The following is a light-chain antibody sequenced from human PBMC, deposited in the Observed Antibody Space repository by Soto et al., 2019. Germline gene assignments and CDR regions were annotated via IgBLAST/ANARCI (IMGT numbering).Light chain of an antibody. CDR3: SAWDDSLHDWL. CDR1: DSNVGSTA. V-gene: IGLV1-44*01. J-gene: IGLJ3*02. CDR2: INN. Sequence: QSVLTQPPSASGAPGQRVTISCSGSDSNVGSTAVNWYQQVPGTAPKLLIFINNQRPSGVPDRFSGSKSGTSASLAISGLQAEDEADYYCSAWDDSLHDWLFGGGTKLTVL.